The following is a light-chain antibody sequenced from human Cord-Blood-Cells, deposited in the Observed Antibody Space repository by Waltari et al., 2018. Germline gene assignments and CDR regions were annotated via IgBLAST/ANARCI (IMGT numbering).Light chain of an antibody. Sequence: SSELTQDPAVSVALGQTVRITCQGDSLSSYYASWYQQKPGQAPVLVLYGKNNRPSGLPDRFSGSSSGNTASLTITGAQAEDEADYYCNSRDSSGNHWVFGGGTKLTVL. CDR2: GKN. V-gene: IGLV3-19*01. J-gene: IGLJ3*02. CDR3: NSRDSSGNHWV. CDR1: SLSSYY.